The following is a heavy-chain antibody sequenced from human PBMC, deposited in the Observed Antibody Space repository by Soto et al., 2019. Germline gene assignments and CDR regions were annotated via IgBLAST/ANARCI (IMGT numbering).Heavy chain of an antibody. V-gene: IGHV1-3*01. CDR1: GYTFTSYA. J-gene: IGHJ4*02. D-gene: IGHD3-22*01. CDR3: ARPDYYDSSGYYYLDY. CDR2: INAGNGNT. Sequence: QVQLVQSGAEVKKPGASVKVSCKASGYTFTSYAMHWVRQAPGQRLEWMGWINAGNGNTKYSQKFQGRVTITRDTSASTAYMELSSLRSEDTAVYYCARPDYYDSSGYYYLDYWGQGTLVTVSS.